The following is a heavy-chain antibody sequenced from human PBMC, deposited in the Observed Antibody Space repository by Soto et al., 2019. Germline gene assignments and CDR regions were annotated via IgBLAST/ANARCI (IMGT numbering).Heavy chain of an antibody. CDR3: ARGGSSSWYYYYGMDV. Sequence: VQLQESGPGLVKPSETLSLTCTVSGGSISSYYWSWIRQPPGKGLEWIGYIYYSGSTNYNPSLKSRVTISLDTSKNQFSLKLSSVTAADTAVYYCARGGSSSWYYYYGMDVWGQGTTVTVSS. CDR1: GGSISSYY. V-gene: IGHV4-59*01. J-gene: IGHJ6*02. D-gene: IGHD6-13*01. CDR2: IYYSGST.